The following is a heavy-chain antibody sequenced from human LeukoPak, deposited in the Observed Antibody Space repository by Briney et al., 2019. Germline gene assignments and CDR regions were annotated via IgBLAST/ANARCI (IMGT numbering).Heavy chain of an antibody. CDR1: GYTFTSYG. CDR3: ASLGSGWYYFDY. J-gene: IGHJ4*02. Sequence: ASVKVSCKASGYTFTSYGISWVRQAPGQGLEWMGWISAYNGNTDYAQKLQGRVTMTTDTSTSTAYMELRSLRSDDTAVYYCASLGSGWYYFDYWGQGTLVTVSS. D-gene: IGHD6-19*01. CDR2: ISAYNGNT. V-gene: IGHV1-18*01.